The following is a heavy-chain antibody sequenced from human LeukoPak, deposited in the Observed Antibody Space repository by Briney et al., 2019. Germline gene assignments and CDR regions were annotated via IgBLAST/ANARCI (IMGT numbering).Heavy chain of an antibody. CDR3: AKALTVVTPEIPQYNWFDP. CDR1: GFTFSSYA. V-gene: IGHV3-23*01. Sequence: ESLRLSCAASGFTFSSYAMSWVRQPPGKGLEWVSAISRSGSSTYYAYSVKGRFTISRNNSNNTPHLQMNSLSAETTAVSSCAKALTVVTPEIPQYNWFDPWGQGTLVTVSS. J-gene: IGHJ5*02. D-gene: IGHD2-15*01. CDR2: ISRSGSST.